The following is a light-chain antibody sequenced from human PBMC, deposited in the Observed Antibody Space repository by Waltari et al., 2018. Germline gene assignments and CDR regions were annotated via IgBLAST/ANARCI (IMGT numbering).Light chain of an antibody. V-gene: IGLV2-23*02. CDR1: SSDVGSPNP. CDR2: EVS. Sequence: QSALTQPAPVSGSPGQSITISCTGTSSDVGSPNPVPWYHQHPGKAPKLMIYEVSKRPSGVSNRFSGSKSGNTASLTISGLQAEDEADYYCCSHAGSSTVVFGGGTKLTVL. CDR3: CSHAGSSTVV. J-gene: IGLJ2*01.